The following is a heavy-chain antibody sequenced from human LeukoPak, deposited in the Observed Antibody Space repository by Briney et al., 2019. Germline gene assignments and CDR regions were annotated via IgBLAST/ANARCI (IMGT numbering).Heavy chain of an antibody. J-gene: IGHJ4*02. D-gene: IGHD3-10*01. CDR3: ARAHDILLWFGELSFDY. CDR1: GYPFTFYD. Sequence: GASVKVSCKASGYPFTFYDINWVRQATGQGLEWMGWMNPNSGNTGYAQKFQGRLTMTGNTSITTAYMELSSLRSEDTAVYYCARAHDILLWFGELSFDYWGQGTLVTVSS. CDR2: MNPNSGNT. V-gene: IGHV1-8*01.